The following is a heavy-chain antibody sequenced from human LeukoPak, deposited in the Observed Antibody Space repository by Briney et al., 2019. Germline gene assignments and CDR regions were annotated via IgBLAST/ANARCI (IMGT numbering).Heavy chain of an antibody. Sequence: GGSLRLSCAASAFTFTSYTMNWVRQAPGKGLEWVSAITSSRTYIYCAESVRGRFTVSRDNAKNSVYLQMNSLRAEDTGVYYCARDPTPRYCSGGSCYSHYGMDVWGQGTTVTVSS. J-gene: IGHJ6*02. CDR1: AFTFTSYT. D-gene: IGHD2-15*01. CDR3: ARDPTPRYCSGGSCYSHYGMDV. V-gene: IGHV3-21*06. CDR2: ITSSRTYI.